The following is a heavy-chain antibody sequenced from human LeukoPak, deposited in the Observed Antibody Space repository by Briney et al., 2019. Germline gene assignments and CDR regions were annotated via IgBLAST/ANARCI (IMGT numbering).Heavy chain of an antibody. Sequence: GGSLRLSCSVSGFTFSSDYMGWVRQAPGKGLEWVSVIYSGSGSRTYYTDSVKGRFTISRDNSKNTVYLQMNSLRAEDTAVYYCARHDWCDPWSQGTRVTVSS. CDR2: IYSGSGSRT. J-gene: IGHJ5*02. V-gene: IGHV3-66*04. CDR1: GFTFSSDY. CDR3: ARHDWCDP.